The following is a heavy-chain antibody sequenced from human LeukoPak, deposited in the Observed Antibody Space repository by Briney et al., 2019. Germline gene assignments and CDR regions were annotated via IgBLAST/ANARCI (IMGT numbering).Heavy chain of an antibody. J-gene: IGHJ4*02. CDR1: GFTFSSYS. Sequence: GGSLRLSCAASGFTFSSYSMSWVRQAPGKGPEWVSYISSSSSAMYYVDFMKGRFTISRDNAKNSLYLQMNNLRDEDTAVYYCARGSGNSFDYWGQGALVTVSS. CDR2: ISSSSSAM. CDR3: ARGSGNSFDY. V-gene: IGHV3-48*02. D-gene: IGHD3-10*01.